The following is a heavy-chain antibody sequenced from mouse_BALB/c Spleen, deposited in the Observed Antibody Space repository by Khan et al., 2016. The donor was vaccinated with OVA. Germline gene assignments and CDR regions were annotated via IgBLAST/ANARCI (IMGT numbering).Heavy chain of an antibody. CDR3: ANHGCTSAWFSY. D-gene: IGHD1-1*01. J-gene: IGHJ3*01. CDR2: INPSTGYS. CDR1: GYTFTSYW. Sequence: QIQLVQSGAELAKPGASVKMSCKASGYTFTSYWIHWVKQRPGQGLEWIGYINPSTGYSEYNQKFKDKATLTTDKSSSTAYMQLSSLTSDDSAVYYCANHGCTSAWFSYWGQGTLVTVSA. V-gene: IGHV1-7*01.